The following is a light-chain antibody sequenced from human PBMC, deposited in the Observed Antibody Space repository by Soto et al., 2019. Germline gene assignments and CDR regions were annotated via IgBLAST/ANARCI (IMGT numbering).Light chain of an antibody. CDR1: SSDVGNNNY. CDR3: SSFTGSSYV. Sequence: LTQPASVSGSPGQSITISCTGTSSDVGNNNYVSWYQHNPGRAPKVMICDVTNRPSGVSNRFSGSKSGNTASLTISGLQAEDEADYYCSSFTGSSYVFGTGTKVTVL. V-gene: IGLV2-14*03. CDR2: DVT. J-gene: IGLJ1*01.